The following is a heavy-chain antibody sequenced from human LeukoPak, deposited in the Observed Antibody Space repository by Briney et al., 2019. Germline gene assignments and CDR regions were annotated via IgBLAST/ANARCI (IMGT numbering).Heavy chain of an antibody. CDR1: GGSISSSNW. CDR3: ARISAAGTPDAFDI. V-gene: IGHV4-4*02. D-gene: IGHD6-13*01. J-gene: IGHJ3*02. Sequence: SGTLSLTCAVSGGSISSSNWWSWVRQPPGKGLEWIGEIYHSGSTNYNPSLKSRVTISVDKSKNQFSLKLSSVTAADTAEYYCARISAAGTPDAFDIWGQGTMVTVSS. CDR2: IYHSGST.